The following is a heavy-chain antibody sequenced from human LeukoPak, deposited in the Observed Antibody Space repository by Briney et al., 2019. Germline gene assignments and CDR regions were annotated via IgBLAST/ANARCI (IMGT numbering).Heavy chain of an antibody. D-gene: IGHD3-16*01. CDR2: ISYTGNT. J-gene: IGHJ4*02. Sequence: PSETLSLTCTVSGGSFCSSLYYWGWIRQPPGKGLEWIGHISYTGNTYYNPSLKSRVTISVDSSKNQFSLNLSSVTAADTAIYYCARNPHHDDDADEGFDYWGQGTLVTVSS. V-gene: IGHV4-39*07. CDR3: ARNPHHDDDADEGFDY. CDR1: GGSFCSSLYY.